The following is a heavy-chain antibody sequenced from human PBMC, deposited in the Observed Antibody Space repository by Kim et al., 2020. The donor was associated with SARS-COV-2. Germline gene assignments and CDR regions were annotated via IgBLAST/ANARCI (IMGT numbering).Heavy chain of an antibody. CDR1: GDSVSSNSAA. CDR3: TRAGGAYCGGDCYAYFDY. J-gene: IGHJ4*02. CDR2: TYYRSKWYN. V-gene: IGHV6-1*01. Sequence: SQTLSLTCAISGDSVSSNSAAWNWIRQSPSRGLEWLGMTYYRSKWYNDYALSVKGRVTINADTFKNQFSLQLNSVTPEDTAVYYCTRAGGAYCGGDCYAYFDYWGLGTPVTVSS. D-gene: IGHD2-21*02.